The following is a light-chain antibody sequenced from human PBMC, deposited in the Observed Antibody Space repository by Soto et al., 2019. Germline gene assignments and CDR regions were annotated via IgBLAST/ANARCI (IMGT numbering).Light chain of an antibody. Sequence: QSALTQPASVSGSPGQSITISCTGTSSEVGGYNYVSWYQQHPGKAPKLMIYEVSNRPSGVSNRFSGSKSGNTASLTISGLQAEDEADYYCSSYTSSSTLGFGGGTKVTVL. CDR2: EVS. J-gene: IGLJ2*01. CDR3: SSYTSSSTLG. V-gene: IGLV2-14*01. CDR1: SSEVGGYNY.